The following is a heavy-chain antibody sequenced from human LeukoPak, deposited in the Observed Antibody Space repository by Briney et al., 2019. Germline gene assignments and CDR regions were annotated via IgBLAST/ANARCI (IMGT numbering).Heavy chain of an antibody. J-gene: IGHJ4*02. CDR3: ARDRDYGGNFDY. V-gene: IGHV4-39*07. Sequence: PSETLSLTCTVSSGSISSSSYYWGWIRQPPGKGLEWIGSIYYSGSTYYNPSLKSRVTISVDTSKNQFSLKLSSVTAADTAVYYCARDRDYGGNFDYWGQGTLVTVSS. CDR1: SGSISSSSYY. D-gene: IGHD4-23*01. CDR2: IYYSGST.